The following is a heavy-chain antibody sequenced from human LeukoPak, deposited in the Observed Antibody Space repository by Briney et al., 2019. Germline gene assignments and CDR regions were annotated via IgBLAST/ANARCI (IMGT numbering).Heavy chain of an antibody. Sequence: PGGSLRLSCAASGFTFSSYAMTWVRQAPGKGLEWVSGISGSGVYTSYADSVKGRFTISRDNSKNTVYLQMNSLRAEDTALYYCAKDRDGYGPYYFDHWGHGTLVTVS. V-gene: IGHV3-23*01. J-gene: IGHJ4*01. CDR3: AKDRDGYGPYYFDH. D-gene: IGHD5-18*01. CDR2: ISGSGVYT. CDR1: GFTFSSYA.